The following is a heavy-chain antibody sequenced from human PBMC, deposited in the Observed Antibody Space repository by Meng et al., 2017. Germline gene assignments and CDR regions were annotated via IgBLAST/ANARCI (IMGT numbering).Heavy chain of an antibody. V-gene: IGHV3-74*01. CDR1: GFTFSTYW. J-gene: IGHJ4*02. CDR3: GRDLGGFYAV. D-gene: IGHD2/OR15-2a*01. Sequence: EVQLVESGGGLAQPWGSLRLSCAASGFTFSTYWFPWVRQVPGKGLVWVSRIDTGGGTTNHADSVRGRFTIYRDNAENTLYLQMNSLRDEDTGVYYCGRDLGGFYAVWGRGALVTVSS. CDR2: IDTGGGTT.